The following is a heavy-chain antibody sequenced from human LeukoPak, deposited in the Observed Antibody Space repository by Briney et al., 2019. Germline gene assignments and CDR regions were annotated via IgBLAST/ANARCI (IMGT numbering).Heavy chain of an antibody. J-gene: IGHJ3*02. CDR1: GFTVSRNY. Sequence: GGSLRLSCAASGFTVSRNYMSWVRQAPGKGLEWVSLIYSGGSTYYADAVKGRFTISRDNSKNTLYLQMNSLRAEDTALYYCARERYYYDSSGYHDAFDIWGQGTMVTVSS. D-gene: IGHD3-22*01. CDR2: IYSGGST. V-gene: IGHV3-53*01. CDR3: ARERYYYDSSGYHDAFDI.